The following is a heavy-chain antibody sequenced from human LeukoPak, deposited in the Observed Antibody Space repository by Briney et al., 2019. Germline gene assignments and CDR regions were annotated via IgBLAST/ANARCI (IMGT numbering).Heavy chain of an antibody. D-gene: IGHD4-23*01. CDR1: GVTLSTYA. CDR2: ISSSSSYI. Sequence: KSGGSLRLSCAASGVTLSTYAMSWARQAPGKGLEWVSSISSSSSYIYYADSVKGRFTISRDNAKNSLYLQMNSLRAEDTAVYYCARAGLPYGGNNWFDPWGQGTLVTVSS. J-gene: IGHJ5*02. CDR3: ARAGLPYGGNNWFDP. V-gene: IGHV3-21*01.